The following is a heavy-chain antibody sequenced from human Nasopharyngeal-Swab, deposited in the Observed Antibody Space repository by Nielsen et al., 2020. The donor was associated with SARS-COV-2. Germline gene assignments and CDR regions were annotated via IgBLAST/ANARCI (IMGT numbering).Heavy chain of an antibody. CDR1: GFTFDDYG. Sequence: GGSLRLSCAASGFTFDDYGMHWVRPAPGKGLEWVSGISWDGLTIGYADSVKGRLTISRDNAKNSLYLQMNSLRVEDMAFYYCAKATNARYDFWSGSFDYWGQGTLVTVSS. CDR3: AKATNARYDFWSGSFDY. J-gene: IGHJ4*02. D-gene: IGHD3-3*01. V-gene: IGHV3-9*03. CDR2: ISWDGLTI.